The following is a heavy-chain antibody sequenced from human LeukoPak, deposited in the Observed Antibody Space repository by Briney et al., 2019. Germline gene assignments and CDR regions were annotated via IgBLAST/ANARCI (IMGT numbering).Heavy chain of an antibody. Sequence: PSETLSLTCAVYGGSFSGYYWSWIRQPPGKGLEWIGEINHSGSTNYNPSLKSRVTISVDTSKNQFSLKLSSVTAADTAVYYCARDGVDTATFDYWGQGILVTVSS. V-gene: IGHV4-34*01. J-gene: IGHJ4*02. CDR2: INHSGST. CDR1: GGSFSGYY. CDR3: ARDGVDTATFDY. D-gene: IGHD5-18*01.